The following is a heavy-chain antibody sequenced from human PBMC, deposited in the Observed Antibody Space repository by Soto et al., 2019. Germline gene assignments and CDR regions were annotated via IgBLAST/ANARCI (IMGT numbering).Heavy chain of an antibody. Sequence: PGGSLRLSCAASGFTFSSYAMHWVRQAPGKGLEWVAVISYDGSNKYYADSVKGRFTISRDNSKNTLYLQMNSLRAEDTAVYYCARDLEGLRLGELSLSLRYWGQGTLVTVSS. J-gene: IGHJ4*02. CDR2: ISYDGSNK. D-gene: IGHD3-16*02. CDR1: GFTFSSYA. CDR3: ARDLEGLRLGELSLSLRY. V-gene: IGHV3-30-3*01.